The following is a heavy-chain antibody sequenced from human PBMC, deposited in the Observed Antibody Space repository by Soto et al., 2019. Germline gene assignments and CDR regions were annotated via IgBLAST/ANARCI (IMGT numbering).Heavy chain of an antibody. J-gene: IGHJ6*02. D-gene: IGHD6-6*01. CDR3: ARDRGADPSTRSIAARLKEVDSYYYGMDV. CDR1: GDSVSSNSAA. Sequence: PSQTLSLTCAISGDSVSSNSAAWNWIRQSPSRGLEWLGRTYYRSKWYNDYAVSVKSRITINPDTSKNQFSLQLNSVTPEDTAVYYCARDRGADPSTRSIAARLKEVDSYYYGMDVWGQGTTVTVSS. V-gene: IGHV6-1*01. CDR2: TYYRSKWYN.